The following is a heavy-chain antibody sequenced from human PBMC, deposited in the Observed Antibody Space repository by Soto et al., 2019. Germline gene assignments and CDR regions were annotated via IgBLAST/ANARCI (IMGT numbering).Heavy chain of an antibody. D-gene: IGHD4-17*01. CDR1: GGSISGGIYY. CDR2: IFHSGST. CDR3: AREIIPLTTDWYFDL. J-gene: IGHJ2*01. V-gene: IGHV4-30-4*01. Sequence: QVQLQESGPGLVKPSETLSLTCTVSGGSISGGIYYWSWVRQSPGKGLEWIGYIFHSGSTFNNPSLGSRVTISVDTSKNQFSLRLSSVTAADTAVYYCAREIIPLTTDWYFDLWGRGTLVTVSS.